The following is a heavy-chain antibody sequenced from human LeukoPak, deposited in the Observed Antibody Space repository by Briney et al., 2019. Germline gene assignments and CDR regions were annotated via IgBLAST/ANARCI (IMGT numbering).Heavy chain of an antibody. J-gene: IGHJ3*02. CDR1: GYTFTSYD. CDR3: AKDPTYSNYGKYAFDI. D-gene: IGHD4-11*01. V-gene: IGHV1-8*01. CDR2: MNPNSGNT. Sequence: ASVKVSCKSSGYTFTSYDINWVRQATGQGLEWMGWMNPNSGNTGYAQKFQGRVTMTRNTSISTAYMELSSLRSEDTAVYYCAKDPTYSNYGKYAFDIWGQGTMVTVSS.